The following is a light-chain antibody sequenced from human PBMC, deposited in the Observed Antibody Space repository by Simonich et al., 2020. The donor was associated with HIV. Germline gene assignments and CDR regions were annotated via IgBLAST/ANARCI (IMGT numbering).Light chain of an antibody. CDR3: QQYNTYSIT. CDR1: QGISSA. V-gene: IGKV1-13*02. CDR2: DAS. Sequence: AIQLTQSPSSLSASVEDRVTITCRASQGISSALAWYQQKPGKAPKLLIYDASSLESGVPSRFSGSGSGTDFTLTISSLQPDDFATYYCQQYNTYSITFGGGTKVEIK. J-gene: IGKJ4*01.